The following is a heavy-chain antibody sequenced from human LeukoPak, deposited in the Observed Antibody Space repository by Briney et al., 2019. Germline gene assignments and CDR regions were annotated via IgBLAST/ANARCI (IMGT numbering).Heavy chain of an antibody. J-gene: IGHJ4*02. CDR2: VNRYGSEA. V-gene: IGHV3-74*01. CDR1: GFTFYNYW. Sequence: GGSLRLSCTSSGFTFYNYWMHWVRQAPGKGLVWVARVNRYGSEAVYADSLKDRFTISRDNAKNTVYLQMNSLRAEDTAVHYCAKNPYYSILTGYPYFDYWGQGTLVTVSS. D-gene: IGHD3-9*01. CDR3: AKNPYYSILTGYPYFDY.